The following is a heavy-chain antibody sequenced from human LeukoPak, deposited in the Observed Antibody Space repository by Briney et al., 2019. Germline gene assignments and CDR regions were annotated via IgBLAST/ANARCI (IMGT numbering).Heavy chain of an antibody. CDR1: GFTFSSYE. D-gene: IGHD4/OR15-4a*01. CDR3: AKDPDYGNFDY. CDR2: ISSGGSSI. Sequence: PGGSLRLSCVASGFTFSSYEMNWVRQAPGKGLEWISYISSGGSSIYYADSVKGRFTISRDNSKNTLYLQMNSLRAEDTAVYYCAKDPDYGNFDYWGQGTLVTVSS. J-gene: IGHJ4*02. V-gene: IGHV3-48*03.